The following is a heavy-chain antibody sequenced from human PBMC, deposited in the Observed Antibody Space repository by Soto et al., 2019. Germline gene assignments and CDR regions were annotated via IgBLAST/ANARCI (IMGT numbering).Heavy chain of an antibody. CDR3: ARDGGLGLLWFGELFVY. D-gene: IGHD3-10*01. V-gene: IGHV1-2*02. CDR1: GYTFTGYY. CDR2: INPNSGGT. Sequence: ASVKVSCKASGYTFTGYYMHWVRQAPGQGLEWMGWINPNSGGTNYAQKFQGRVTMTRDTSISTAYMELSRLRSGDTAVYYCARDGGLGLLWFGELFVYWGQGTLVTVSS. J-gene: IGHJ4*02.